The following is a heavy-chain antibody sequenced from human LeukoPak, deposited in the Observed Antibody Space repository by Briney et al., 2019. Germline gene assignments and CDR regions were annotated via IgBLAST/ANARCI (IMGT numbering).Heavy chain of an antibody. D-gene: IGHD6-19*01. Sequence: SETLSLTCTVSGGSIISYYWSWIRQPPGKGLEWIGYIYYSGSTNYNPSLKSRVTISVDTSKNQFSLKLSSVTAADTAVYYCARSPGYSSGWPFDYWGQGTLVTVSS. J-gene: IGHJ4*02. CDR2: IYYSGST. V-gene: IGHV4-59*01. CDR1: GGSIISYY. CDR3: ARSPGYSSGWPFDY.